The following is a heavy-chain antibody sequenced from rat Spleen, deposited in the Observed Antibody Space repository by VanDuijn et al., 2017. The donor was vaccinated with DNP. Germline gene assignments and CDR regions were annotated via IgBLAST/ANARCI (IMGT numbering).Heavy chain of an antibody. CDR2: ITSSGGST. V-gene: IGHV5-31*01. CDR3: ARGSGTYYWYFDF. J-gene: IGHJ1*01. CDR1: GFTFRNYG. D-gene: IGHD5-1*01. Sequence: EVQLVESGGDLVQPGRSLKLSCVASGFTFRNYGMTWIRQVPGKGLEWVAAITSSGGSTYYPDSVKGRFTISRDNAKNTLYLQMNSLRSEDTATYYCARGSGTYYWYFDFWGPGTMVTVSS.